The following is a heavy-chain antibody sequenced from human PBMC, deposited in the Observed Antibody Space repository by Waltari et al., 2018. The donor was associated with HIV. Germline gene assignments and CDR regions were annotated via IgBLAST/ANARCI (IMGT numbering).Heavy chain of an antibody. J-gene: IGHJ4*02. D-gene: IGHD1-26*01. CDR3: ARVSGSYFDY. Sequence: QVQLVASGGGVVQPGGSLRLSWAASGFTFSTHAMHGVRQAPGKGLEWVAVISYDGSNKYYADSVKGRFTIFRDNSKNTLYLQMNSLRAEDTAVYYCARVSGSYFDYWGQGTLVTVSS. CDR1: GFTFSTHA. CDR2: ISYDGSNK. V-gene: IGHV3-30*01.